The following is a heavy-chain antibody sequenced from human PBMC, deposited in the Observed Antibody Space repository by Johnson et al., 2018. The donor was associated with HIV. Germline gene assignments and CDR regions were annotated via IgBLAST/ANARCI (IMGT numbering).Heavy chain of an antibody. Sequence: QVQLVESGGGVVQPGRSLRLSCAASGFTFSSYAMHWVRQAPGKGLEWVAIISYDGSNKYYADSVKGRFTISRDNSKNTLYLQMNSLRAEDTAVYYCVRRQYVNIWQVAFDVWGQGATVTVSS. CDR2: ISYDGSNK. CDR1: GFTFSSYA. V-gene: IGHV3-30*04. CDR3: VRRQYVNIWQVAFDV. J-gene: IGHJ3*01. D-gene: IGHD2-21*01.